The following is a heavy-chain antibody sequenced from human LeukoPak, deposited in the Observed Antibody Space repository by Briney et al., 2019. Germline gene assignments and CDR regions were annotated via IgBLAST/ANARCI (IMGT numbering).Heavy chain of an antibody. D-gene: IGHD3-3*01. V-gene: IGHV1-24*01. CDR3: ATLFWSGYYRGFDAFDI. CDR1: GYTLTELS. J-gene: IGHJ3*02. Sequence: GASVKVSCKVSGYTLTELSMHWVRQAPGKGLVWMGGFDPEDGETIYAQKFQGRVTMTEDTSTDTAYMELSSLRSEDTAVYYCATLFWSGYYRGFDAFDIWGQGTMVTVSS. CDR2: FDPEDGET.